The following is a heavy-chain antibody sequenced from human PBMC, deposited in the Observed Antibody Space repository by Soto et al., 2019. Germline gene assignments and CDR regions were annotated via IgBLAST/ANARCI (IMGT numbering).Heavy chain of an antibody. CDR3: ARSQGSSTSLDSYYYYSYGMDV. J-gene: IGHJ6*02. V-gene: IGHV1-69*01. Sequence: QVQLVQSGAEVKKPGSSVKVSCKASGGTFSSYAISWERQAPGQGLEWMGGIIPISATTNYAQQFQGRVTITADESTSTAYMELRSLRSEDTAVYYCARSQGSSTSLDSYYYYSYGMDVWGQGTTVTGSS. CDR2: IIPISATT. D-gene: IGHD2-2*01. CDR1: GGTFSSYA.